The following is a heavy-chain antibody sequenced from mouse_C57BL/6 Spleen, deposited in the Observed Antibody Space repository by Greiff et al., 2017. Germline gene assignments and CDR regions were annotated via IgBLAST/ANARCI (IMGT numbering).Heavy chain of an antibody. CDR3: ERSGSSDDYFDY. Sequence: QVQLQQPGAELVKPGASVKLSCKASGYTFTSYWMHWVKQRPGQGLEWIGMIHPNSGSTNYNEKFKSKATLTVDKPSSTAYMQLSSLTSEDSAVYYCERSGSSDDYFDYWGQGTTLTVSS. J-gene: IGHJ2*01. CDR2: IHPNSGST. CDR1: GYTFTSYW. V-gene: IGHV1-64*01. D-gene: IGHD1-1*01.